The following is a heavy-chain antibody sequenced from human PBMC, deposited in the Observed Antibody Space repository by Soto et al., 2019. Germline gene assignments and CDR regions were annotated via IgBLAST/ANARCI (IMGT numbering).Heavy chain of an antibody. V-gene: IGHV3-23*01. J-gene: IGHJ4*02. CDR2: ISGTGGRL. Sequence: GVTLRLSGALSGFTFSNYALTMDPHAQGKGLERVSLISGTGGRLVSADSVKGRFTISIDNSKNTLYLQMNSLRLEVTAVYYCVKDPVSGGSGGAWFDYCGQGTLVTFSS. D-gene: IGHD2-21*02. CDR3: VKDPVSGGSGGAWFDY. CDR1: GFTFSNYA.